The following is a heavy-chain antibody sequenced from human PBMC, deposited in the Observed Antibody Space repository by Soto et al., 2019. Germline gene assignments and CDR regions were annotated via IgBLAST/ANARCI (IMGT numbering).Heavy chain of an antibody. J-gene: IGHJ4*02. CDR1: GYTFTSYG. D-gene: IGHD3-9*01. CDR3: ARDHRVGDILIHPRPFDY. Sequence: SVKVSCKASGYTFTSYGISWVRQAPGQGLEWMGWISAYNGNTDYAQKLQGRVTMTTDTSTSTAYMELRSLRSDDTAVYYCARDHRVGDILIHPRPFDYWGQGTLVTVSS. CDR2: ISAYNGNT. V-gene: IGHV1-18*04.